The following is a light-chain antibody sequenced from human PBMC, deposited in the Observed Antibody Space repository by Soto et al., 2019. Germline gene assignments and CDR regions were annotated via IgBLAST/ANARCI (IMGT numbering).Light chain of an antibody. J-gene: IGKJ2*01. CDR2: AAS. V-gene: IGKV1-8*01. CDR1: QGISSY. Sequence: AIRMTQSPSSFSASTGDRVTITCRASQGISSYLAWYQQKPGKAPKLLIYAASTLQSGVPSRFSGSGSGTDFTLTISCLQSEDFATYYCQQYYSYLSTFGQGTKVDIK. CDR3: QQYYSYLST.